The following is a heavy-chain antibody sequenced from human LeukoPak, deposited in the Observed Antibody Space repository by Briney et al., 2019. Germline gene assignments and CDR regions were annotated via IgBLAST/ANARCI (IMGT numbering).Heavy chain of an antibody. V-gene: IGHV4-34*01. CDR1: GGSFSGYY. CDR3: ARVLKLGYCSGGSCYGRYYYYYYMDV. Sequence: PSETLSCTCAVYGGSFSGYYWSWIRQPPGKGLEWIGEINHSGSTNYNQSLKNRGTISVDTSKNQFSLKLSSVTAADTAVYYCARVLKLGYCSGGSCYGRYYYYYYMDVWGKGTTVTVSS. CDR2: INHSGST. D-gene: IGHD2-15*01. J-gene: IGHJ6*03.